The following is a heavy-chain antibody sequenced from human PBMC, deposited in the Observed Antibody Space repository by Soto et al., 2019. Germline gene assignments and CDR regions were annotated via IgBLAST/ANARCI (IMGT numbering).Heavy chain of an antibody. D-gene: IGHD6-13*01. CDR3: ARNNAAARPEGYYGMDV. V-gene: IGHV5-10-1*01. J-gene: IGHJ6*02. CDR2: IDPSDSYT. Sequence: GESLKISCKGSGYSFTSYWISWVRQMPGKGLEWMGRIDPSDSYTNYSPSFQGHVTISADKSISTAYLQWSSLKASDTAMYYCARNNAAARPEGYYGMDVWGQGTTVTVSS. CDR1: GYSFTSYW.